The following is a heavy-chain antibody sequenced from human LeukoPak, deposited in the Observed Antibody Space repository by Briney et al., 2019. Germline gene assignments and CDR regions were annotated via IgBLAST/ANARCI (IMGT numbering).Heavy chain of an antibody. V-gene: IGHV4-39*01. CDR1: GVSISSRSYY. J-gene: IGHJ5*02. D-gene: IGHD3-3*01. CDR2: MYYSGST. CDR3: ASLTVLEWLPFWFDP. Sequence: PSETLSLTCTVSGVSISSRSYYWGWIRQPPGKRLEWIGSMYYSGSTYYNPSLKSRVTISVDTSKNQFSLKLSSVTAADTAVYYCASLTVLEWLPFWFDPWGQGTLATVSS.